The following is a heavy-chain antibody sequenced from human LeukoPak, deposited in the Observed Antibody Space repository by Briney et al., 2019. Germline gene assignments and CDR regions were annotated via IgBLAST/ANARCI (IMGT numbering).Heavy chain of an antibody. CDR3: ARDPARPNTFDF. Sequence: AAGKVSCNASGYTVTHYYIDWGRRAPGQGLEWMGWMNPSSGDTNYAQRYQGRVTLTRDTSITTAYMELSRLRSDDTAVYYCARDPARPNTFDFWGQGTLVTVSS. CDR1: GYTVTHYY. J-gene: IGHJ4*02. CDR2: MNPSSGDT. D-gene: IGHD4/OR15-4a*01. V-gene: IGHV1-2*02.